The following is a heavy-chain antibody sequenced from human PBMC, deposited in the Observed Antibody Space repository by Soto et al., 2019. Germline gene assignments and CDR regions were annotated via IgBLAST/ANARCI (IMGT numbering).Heavy chain of an antibody. Sequence: QVQLVESGGGVVQPGRSLRLSCAASGFTFSSYAMHWVRQAPGKGLEWVAVISYDGSNKYYADSVKGRFTISRDNSKNTLYLQMNSLRAEDTAVYYCAREAYFSPTDVWGEGTTVTVSS. V-gene: IGHV3-30*14. CDR2: ISYDGSNK. CDR3: AREAYFSPTDV. J-gene: IGHJ6*04. D-gene: IGHD3-10*01. CDR1: GFTFSSYA.